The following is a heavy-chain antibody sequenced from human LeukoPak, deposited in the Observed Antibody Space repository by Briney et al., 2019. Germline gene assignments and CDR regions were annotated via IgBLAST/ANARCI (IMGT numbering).Heavy chain of an antibody. V-gene: IGHV3-20*04. CDR2: ISWNGGST. CDR3: ANWPELRSSSSWFYY. CDR1: GVKFDEHG. D-gene: IGHD6-13*01. Sequence: GGSLRLSCVVSGVKFDEHGMTWVRQAPGKGLEWVSGISWNGGSTGYAESVKGRFTISRDNSKNTLYLQMNSLRPEDTAVYYCANWPELRSSSSWFYYWGQGTLVTVSS. J-gene: IGHJ4*02.